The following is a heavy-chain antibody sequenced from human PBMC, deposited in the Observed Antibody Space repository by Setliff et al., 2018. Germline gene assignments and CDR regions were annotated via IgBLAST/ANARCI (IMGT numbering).Heavy chain of an antibody. D-gene: IGHD4-17*01. CDR3: AITMTTGVDFFDI. V-gene: IGHV3-73*01. J-gene: IGHJ3*02. CDR2: IRSKADNYAA. Sequence: GGSLRLSCAASGFTFSGSAMHWVRQASGKGLEWVGRIRSKADNYAAAYAASVRGRFTISRDDSKNTAYLQMNSLKTEDTAVYYCAITMTTGVDFFDIWGQGTMVTVSS. CDR1: GFTFSGSA.